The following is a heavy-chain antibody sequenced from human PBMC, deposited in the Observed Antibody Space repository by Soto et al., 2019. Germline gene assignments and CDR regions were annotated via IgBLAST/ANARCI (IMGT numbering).Heavy chain of an antibody. Sequence: EVQLVESGGDLVQPGGSLRLSCAASGFTFSNYWMSWARQAPGKGLEWVAHMNRDGSTIFYVDSVKGRFTISRDNAKNSLYLRTYSLRAEDTAVYYCARDDWGSLDFWGQGTLVTCSS. CDR3: ARDDWGSLDF. D-gene: IGHD7-27*01. V-gene: IGHV3-7*03. J-gene: IGHJ4*02. CDR2: MNRDGSTI. CDR1: GFTFSNYW.